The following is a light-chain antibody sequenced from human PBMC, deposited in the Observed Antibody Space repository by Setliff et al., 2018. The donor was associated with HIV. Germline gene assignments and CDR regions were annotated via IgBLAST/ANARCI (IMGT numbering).Light chain of an antibody. V-gene: IGLV2-14*01. CDR1: SSDVGGYNY. CDR2: EVR. Sequence: QSALTQPASVSGSPGQSITISCTGTSSDVGGYNYVSWYQQNPGKAPKLMISEVRNRASGVSSRFSGSKSGNTASLTISGLQTEDEGDYYCSSYTGSTLYVFGTGTKVTVL. CDR3: SSYTGSTLYV. J-gene: IGLJ1*01.